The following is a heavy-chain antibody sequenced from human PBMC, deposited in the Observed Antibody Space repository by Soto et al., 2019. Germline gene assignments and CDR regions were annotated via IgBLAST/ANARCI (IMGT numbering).Heavy chain of an antibody. J-gene: IGHJ4*02. CDR3: VRASYFSVSSGYTRCFDY. D-gene: IGHD3-22*01. Sequence: EVQLVESGGGLVQPGGTLRLSCAGSGFTLSDHYIDWVRQAPGKGLEWVGRSRDKAQGYSTAYAASVKGRFTTSRDESKHPVYLQMNSVKTVDTAVHYCVRASYFSVSSGYTRCFDYWGQGALVTVSS. V-gene: IGHV3-72*01. CDR2: SRDKAQGYST. CDR1: GFTLSDHY.